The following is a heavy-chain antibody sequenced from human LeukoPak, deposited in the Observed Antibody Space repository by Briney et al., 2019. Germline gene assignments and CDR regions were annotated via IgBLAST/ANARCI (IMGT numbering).Heavy chain of an antibody. Sequence: GRSLRLSCAASGFTFDDYAMHWVRQAPGKGLEWVSGISWNSGSIGYADSVKGRFTISRDNAKNSLYLQMNSLRAEDTALYYCAKDKGSYSSSWFDAFDIWGQGTMVTVSS. CDR2: ISWNSGSI. CDR1: GFTFDDYA. J-gene: IGHJ3*02. D-gene: IGHD6-13*01. V-gene: IGHV3-9*01. CDR3: AKDKGSYSSSWFDAFDI.